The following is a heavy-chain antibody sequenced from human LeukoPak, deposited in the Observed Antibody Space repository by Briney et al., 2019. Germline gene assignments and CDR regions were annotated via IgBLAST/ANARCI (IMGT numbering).Heavy chain of an antibody. CDR3: ARGQYSYGYRYYYYGMDV. D-gene: IGHD5-18*01. V-gene: IGHV4-34*01. CDR2: INHSGST. Sequence: SETLSLTCTVSGGSISSYYWSWIRQPPGKGLEWIGEINHSGSTNYNPSLKSRVTISVDTSKNQFSLKLSSVTAADTAVYYCARGQYSYGYRYYYYGMDVWGQGTTVTASS. CDR1: GGSISSYY. J-gene: IGHJ6*02.